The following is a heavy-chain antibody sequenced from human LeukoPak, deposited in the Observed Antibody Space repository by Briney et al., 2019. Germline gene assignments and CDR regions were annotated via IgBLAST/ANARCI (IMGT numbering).Heavy chain of an antibody. V-gene: IGHV1-69*04. Sequence: SVKVSCKASGGTFSRYAISWVRQAPGQGLEWMGRLIPILGIANYAQKFQGRVTITADKSTSTAYMELSSLRSEDTAVYYCARDLRGSGSYGAPKNDGMDVWGQGTTVTVSS. D-gene: IGHD3-10*01. J-gene: IGHJ6*02. CDR2: LIPILGIA. CDR3: ARDLRGSGSYGAPKNDGMDV. CDR1: GGTFSRYA.